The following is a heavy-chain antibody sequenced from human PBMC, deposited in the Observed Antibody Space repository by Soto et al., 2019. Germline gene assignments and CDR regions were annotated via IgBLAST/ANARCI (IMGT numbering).Heavy chain of an antibody. D-gene: IGHD4-17*01. CDR3: AKARRDYVGYFDY. CDR1: GFTFSSYG. CDR2: ISYDGSNK. J-gene: IGHJ4*02. Sequence: QVQLVESGGGVVQPGRSLRLSCAASGFTFSSYGMHWVRQAPGKGLEWGAVISYDGSNKYYADSVKGRFTISRDNSKNTLYLQMNSLRAEDTAVYYCAKARRDYVGYFDYWGQGTLVTVSS. V-gene: IGHV3-30*18.